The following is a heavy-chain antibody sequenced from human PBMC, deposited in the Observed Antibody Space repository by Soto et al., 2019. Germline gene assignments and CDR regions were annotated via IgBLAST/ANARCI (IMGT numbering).Heavy chain of an antibody. Sequence: EVQLVESGGGLVKPGGSLRLSCAASGFTFSSYSMNWVRQAPGKGLEWVSSISSSSSYIYYADSVKGRFTISRDNAKNSLYLQMNSLRAEDTAVYYCARDLHMGLRLGEFSWFDPWGQGTLVTVSS. CDR1: GFTFSSYS. CDR2: ISSSSSYI. J-gene: IGHJ5*02. D-gene: IGHD3-16*01. V-gene: IGHV3-21*01. CDR3: ARDLHMGLRLGEFSWFDP.